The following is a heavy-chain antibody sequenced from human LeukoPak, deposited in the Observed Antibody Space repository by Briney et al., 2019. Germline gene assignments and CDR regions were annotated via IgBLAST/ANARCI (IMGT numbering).Heavy chain of an antibody. CDR3: AKASAVRGVIPTYYFDY. Sequence: GGSLRLSCAASGFTFSSYGMHWVRQAPGKGLEWVANIKQDGSEKYYVDSVKGRFTISRDNAKNSLYLQMNSLRAEDTAVYYCAKASAVRGVIPTYYFDYWGQGILVTVSS. V-gene: IGHV3-7*01. D-gene: IGHD3-10*01. CDR1: GFTFSSYG. J-gene: IGHJ4*02. CDR2: IKQDGSEK.